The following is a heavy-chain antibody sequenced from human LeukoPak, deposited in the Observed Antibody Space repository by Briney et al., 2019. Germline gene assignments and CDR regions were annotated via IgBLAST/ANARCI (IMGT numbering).Heavy chain of an antibody. D-gene: IGHD6-13*01. V-gene: IGHV4-59*01. CDR1: GGSISSYY. J-gene: IGHJ4*02. CDR3: ASSPQLDYFDY. CDR2: IYYSGST. Sequence: SETLSLTCTVSGGSISSYYWSWTRQPPGKGLEWIGYIYYSGSTNYNPSLKSRVTISVDTSKNQFSLKLSSVTAADTAVYYCASSPQLDYFDYWGQGTLVTVSS.